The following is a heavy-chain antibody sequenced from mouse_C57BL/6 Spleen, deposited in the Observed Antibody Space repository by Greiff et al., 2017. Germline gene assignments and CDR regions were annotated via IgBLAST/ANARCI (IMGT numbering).Heavy chain of an antibody. V-gene: IGHV1-81*01. D-gene: IGHD1-1*01. J-gene: IGHJ2*01. CDR3: ASYYGSSPGYFDY. CDR2: IYPRSGNT. CDR1: GYTFTSYG. Sequence: VQLQQSGAELARPGASVKLSCKASGYTFTSYGISWVKQRTGQGLEWIGEIYPRSGNTYYNEKFKGKATLTADKSSSTAYMELRSLTSEDSAVYFCASYYGSSPGYFDYWGQGTTLTVSS.